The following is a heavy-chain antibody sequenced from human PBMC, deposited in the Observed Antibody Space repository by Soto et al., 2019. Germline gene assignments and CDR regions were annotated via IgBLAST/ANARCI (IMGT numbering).Heavy chain of an antibody. Sequence: GGSLRLSGEVCGFTLSDHDMDWVRQAPWKGLEWLGRSRDKGQGYNTAYAASVKGRFTTSRDESKNSVYLQMNSLRTEDTAVCYFVTATYFSASRGYSRCFHRWGQRTLFTVCS. CDR1: GFTLSDHD. J-gene: IGHJ1*01. V-gene: IGHV3-72*01. CDR2: SRDKGQGYNT. CDR3: VTATYFSASRGYSRCFHR. D-gene: IGHD6-25*01.